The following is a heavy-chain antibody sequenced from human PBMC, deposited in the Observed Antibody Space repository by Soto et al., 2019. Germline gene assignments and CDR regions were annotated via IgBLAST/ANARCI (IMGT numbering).Heavy chain of an antibody. CDR1: GYSISRGNW. V-gene: IGHV4-28*01. Sequence: PSETLSLTCSVSGYSISRGNWCGWIRQPPGKGLEWIGYIYYSGSTYYNPSLKSRVTMSVDTSKNQFSLKLSSVTAVDTAVYYCARISEGPYYFDYWGQGTLVTVSS. J-gene: IGHJ4*02. CDR2: IYYSGST. CDR3: ARISEGPYYFDY.